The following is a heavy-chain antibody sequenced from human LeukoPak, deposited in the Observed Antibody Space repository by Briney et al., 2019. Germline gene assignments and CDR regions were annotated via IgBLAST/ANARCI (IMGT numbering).Heavy chain of an antibody. J-gene: IGHJ6*02. CDR2: ISWNSGSI. CDR1: GFTFDDYA. V-gene: IGHV3-9*01. D-gene: IGHD2-15*01. Sequence: PGRSLRLSCAASGFTFDDYAMHWVRQAPGKGLEWVSGISWNSGSIGYADSAKGRFTISRDNAKNSLYLQMNSLRAEDTALYYCAKDMWEVVAATRDYYGMDVWGQGTTVTVSS. CDR3: AKDMWEVVAATRDYYGMDV.